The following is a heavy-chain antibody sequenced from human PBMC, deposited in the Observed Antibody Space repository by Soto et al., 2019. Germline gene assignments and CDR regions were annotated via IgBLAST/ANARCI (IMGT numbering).Heavy chain of an antibody. Sequence: QVQLVQSGAEVKKPGSSVKVSCKASGGTFSSYAISWVRQAPGQGLEWMGGIIPIFGTANYAQKFQGRVTITADESMSTAYMELSSLRSEDTAVYYCASSPSSPYDLTWFDPWGQGTLVTVSS. D-gene: IGHD3-3*01. V-gene: IGHV1-69*01. CDR3: ASSPSSPYDLTWFDP. CDR1: GGTFSSYA. CDR2: IIPIFGTA. J-gene: IGHJ5*02.